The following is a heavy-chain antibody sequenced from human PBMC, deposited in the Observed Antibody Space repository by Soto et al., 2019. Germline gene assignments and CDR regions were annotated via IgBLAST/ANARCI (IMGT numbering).Heavy chain of an antibody. CDR3: TTAVTYYYGSGSTYYYYYGMDV. J-gene: IGHJ6*02. D-gene: IGHD3-10*01. CDR1: GFTFSNAW. V-gene: IGHV3-15*07. Sequence: GGSLRLSCAASGFTFSNAWMNWVRQAPGKGLEWVGRIKSKTDGGTTDYAAPVKGRFTISRDDSKNTLYLQMNSLKTEDTAVYYCTTAVTYYYGSGSTYYYYYGMDVWGQGTTVTVSS. CDR2: IKSKTDGGTT.